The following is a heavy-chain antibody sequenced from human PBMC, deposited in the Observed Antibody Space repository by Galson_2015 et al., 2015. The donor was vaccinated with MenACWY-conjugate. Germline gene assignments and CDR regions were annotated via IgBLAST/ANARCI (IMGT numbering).Heavy chain of an antibody. CDR1: GLTFQNYA. J-gene: IGHJ4*02. CDR2: ISGNGVNI. Sequence: SLRLSCAVSGLTFQNYAMSWVRQAPGTGLEWVAAISGNGVNIYYANPVKGRFTISRDNSRNTLYLQMNSLRVEDTAVYYCAKGGITLVRGSFDYWGQGTLVTVSS. CDR3: AKGGITLVRGSFDY. D-gene: IGHD3-10*01. V-gene: IGHV3-23*01.